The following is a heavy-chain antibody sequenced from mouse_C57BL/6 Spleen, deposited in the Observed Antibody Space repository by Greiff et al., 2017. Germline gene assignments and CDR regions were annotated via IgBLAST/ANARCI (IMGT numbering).Heavy chain of an antibody. Sequence: QVQLQQPGAELVKPGASVKLSCKASGYTFTSYWMHWVKQRPGQGLEWIGMIHPNSGSTNYNEKFKSKATLTVDKSSSTAYMQLSSLTSEDSAVYYCASPFITTGEDWYFDVWGTGTTVTVSS. CDR3: ASPFITTGEDWYFDV. D-gene: IGHD1-1*01. CDR1: GYTFTSYW. V-gene: IGHV1-64*01. CDR2: IHPNSGST. J-gene: IGHJ1*03.